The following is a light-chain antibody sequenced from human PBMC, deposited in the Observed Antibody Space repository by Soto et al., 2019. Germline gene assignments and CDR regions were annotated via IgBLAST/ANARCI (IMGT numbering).Light chain of an antibody. J-gene: IGKJ1*01. CDR3: QQDYSPWT. Sequence: DIVMTQSPDSLAVSLGERATINCKSSQSVLYSSNNKNYLAWYQQKPGQPPKLLIYWASTRESGVPDRFSGSGSPTDFALTNSSLKAEDVAVYYCQQDYSPWTFGQGTKVELK. V-gene: IGKV4-1*01. CDR2: WAS. CDR1: QSVLYSSNNKNY.